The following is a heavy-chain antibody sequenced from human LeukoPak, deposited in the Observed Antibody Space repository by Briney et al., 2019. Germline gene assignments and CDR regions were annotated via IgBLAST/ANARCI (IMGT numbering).Heavy chain of an antibody. J-gene: IGHJ4*02. CDR1: GYTFTGYF. CDR3: ARGDKYSYGPGD. CDR2: INPNSGGT. D-gene: IGHD5-18*01. Sequence: ASVKVSCKASGYTFTGYFMHWGRQAPGQGFEWMGWINPNSGGTNYAQKFQGCVTMTRDTSISTACLELSRLRSDDTAVHCCARGDKYSYGPGDWGQGTLVTVSS. V-gene: IGHV1-2*04.